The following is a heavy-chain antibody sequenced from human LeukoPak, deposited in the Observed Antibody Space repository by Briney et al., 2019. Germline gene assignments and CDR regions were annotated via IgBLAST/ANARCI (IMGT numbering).Heavy chain of an antibody. J-gene: IGHJ4*02. CDR3: ARGLDQYGSGSYYNDY. CDR1: GGSFSGYY. Sequence: SETLSLTCAVYGGSFSGYYWSWIRQPPGKGLEWIGEINHSGSTNYNPSLKSRVTILVDTSKNQFSLKLSSVTAADTAVYYCARGLDQYGSGSYYNDYWGQGTLVTVSS. V-gene: IGHV4-34*01. CDR2: INHSGST. D-gene: IGHD3-10*01.